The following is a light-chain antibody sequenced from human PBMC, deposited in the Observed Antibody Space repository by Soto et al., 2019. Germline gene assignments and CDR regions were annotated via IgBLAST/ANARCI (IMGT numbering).Light chain of an antibody. V-gene: IGKV1-5*03. J-gene: IGKJ1*01. CDR2: KAS. CDR3: QEYRNDYGT. CDR1: QGISSW. Sequence: DIQMTQSPSSVSASVGDRVTITCRASQGISSWLAWYQQKPGKAPKLLIYKASSLESGVPSRFSGSGSGTEFTLTISSLQPDDFATYYCQEYRNDYGTFGQGTKVDI.